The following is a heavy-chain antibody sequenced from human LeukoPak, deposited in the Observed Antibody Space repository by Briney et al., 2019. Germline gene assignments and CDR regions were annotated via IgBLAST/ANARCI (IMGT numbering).Heavy chain of an antibody. Sequence: PGGSLRLSCAVSGFTFSDHSMTWIRQAPGKGLEWVSYISSSSSTIYYADSVKGRFTISRDNAKNSLYLQMNSLRDEDTAVYYCARDVYGDYAFDYWGQGTLVTVSS. V-gene: IGHV3-11*04. J-gene: IGHJ4*02. CDR2: ISSSSSTI. CDR3: ARDVYGDYAFDY. CDR1: GFTFSDHS. D-gene: IGHD4-17*01.